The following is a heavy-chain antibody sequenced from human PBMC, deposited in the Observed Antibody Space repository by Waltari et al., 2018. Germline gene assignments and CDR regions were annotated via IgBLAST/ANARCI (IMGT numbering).Heavy chain of an antibody. Sequence: QLQIQESGPGLVKPSETLSLMSTVPGGSITSATYNWGWIRQPPGKGLEWIGSIHYNGKTFYTPSLESRVTISVDTSDNQISLRLNSVTAADTAVYYCVRQLKTPGFLTAYNDYWGQGTLVTVSS. CDR1: GGSITSATYN. CDR3: VRQLKTPGFLTAYNDY. V-gene: IGHV4-39*01. D-gene: IGHD3-9*01. J-gene: IGHJ4*02. CDR2: IHYNGKT.